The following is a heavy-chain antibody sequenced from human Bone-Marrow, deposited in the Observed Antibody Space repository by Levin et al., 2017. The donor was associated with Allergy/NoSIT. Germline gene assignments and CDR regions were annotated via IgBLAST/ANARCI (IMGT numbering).Heavy chain of an antibody. J-gene: IGHJ3*02. Sequence: PGASVKVSCKASGYTFTGYYMHWVRQAPGQGLEWMGWINPNSGGTNYAQKFQGRVTMTRDTSISTAYMELSRLRSDDTAVYYCASEYCSSTSCHGDDAFDIWGQGTMVTVSS. CDR2: INPNSGGT. D-gene: IGHD2-2*01. CDR1: GYTFTGYY. V-gene: IGHV1-2*02. CDR3: ASEYCSSTSCHGDDAFDI.